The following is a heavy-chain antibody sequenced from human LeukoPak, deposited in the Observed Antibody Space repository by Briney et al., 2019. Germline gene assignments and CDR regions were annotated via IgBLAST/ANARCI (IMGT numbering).Heavy chain of an antibody. CDR2: ISAYNGNT. V-gene: IGHV1-18*01. CDR1: GYTFTSYG. CDR3: AREVVITPLLAYDAFDI. D-gene: IGHD3-22*01. Sequence: ASVKVSCKASGYTFTSYGISWVRQAPGQGLEWVGWISAYNGNTNYEQKLQGRVTMTTDTSTSTAYLELRSLRSDDTAVYYCAREVVITPLLAYDAFDIWGQGTMVTVSS. J-gene: IGHJ3*02.